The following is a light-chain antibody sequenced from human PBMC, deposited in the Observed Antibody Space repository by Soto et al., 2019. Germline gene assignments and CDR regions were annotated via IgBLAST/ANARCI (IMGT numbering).Light chain of an antibody. CDR2: GAS. CDR1: ESVSSH. Sequence: ERAMTQSPATLSVSPGERATLSCRASESVSSHLAWYQQKPGLAPRLLIYGASTRATGVPARFIGSGSGTEFTLTISSLQSEDFAIYYFQHYNNWPDTFGQGTKLEI. V-gene: IGKV3-15*01. CDR3: QHYNNWPDT. J-gene: IGKJ2*01.